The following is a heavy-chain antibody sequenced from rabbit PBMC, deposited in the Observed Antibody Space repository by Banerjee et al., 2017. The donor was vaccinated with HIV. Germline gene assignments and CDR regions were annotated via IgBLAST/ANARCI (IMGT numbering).Heavy chain of an antibody. CDR1: GFSFSSSYY. J-gene: IGHJ4*01. D-gene: IGHD1-1*01. CDR3: ARVLAYASSSGYYRAGLGYFNL. Sequence: QSLEESGGDLVKPGASLTLTCTASGFSFSSSYYMCWVRQAPGKGLEWIACIYAGSSGSTYYASWAKGRFTISKTSSTTVTLQMTSLTAADTATYFCARVLAYASSSGYYRAGLGYFNLWGPGTLVTVS. V-gene: IGHV1S40*01. CDR2: IYAGSSGST.